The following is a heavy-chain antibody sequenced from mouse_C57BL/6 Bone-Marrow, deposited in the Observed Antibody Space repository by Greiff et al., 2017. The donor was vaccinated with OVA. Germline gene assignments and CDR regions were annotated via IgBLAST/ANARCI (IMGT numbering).Heavy chain of an antibody. Sequence: QVQLQQSGAELARPGASVKLSCKASGYTFTSYGISWVKQSTGPGLEWIGEVYPRSGNTYYHEKFQGKATLTAVKSSSTAYMELRSLTSEYSAVDFCARRDYGSSLGYWGQGTTLTVSS. CDR2: VYPRSGNT. V-gene: IGHV1-81*01. CDR3: ARRDYGSSLGY. D-gene: IGHD1-1*01. J-gene: IGHJ2*01. CDR1: GYTFTSYG.